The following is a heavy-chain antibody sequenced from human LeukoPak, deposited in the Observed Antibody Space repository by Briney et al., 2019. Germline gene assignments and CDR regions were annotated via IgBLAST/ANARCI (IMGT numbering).Heavy chain of an antibody. CDR1: GFTFSNYA. V-gene: IGHV3-30*04. D-gene: IGHD3-10*02. CDR2: MSYDGSNK. J-gene: IGHJ6*04. CDR3: AELGITMIGGV. Sequence: GGSLRLSCAASGFTFSNYAMHWVRQAPGKGLEWVAVMSYDGSNKYYVDSVKGRFTISRDNAKDTLYLQMNSLRAEDTAVYYCAELGITMIGGVWGKGTTVTISS.